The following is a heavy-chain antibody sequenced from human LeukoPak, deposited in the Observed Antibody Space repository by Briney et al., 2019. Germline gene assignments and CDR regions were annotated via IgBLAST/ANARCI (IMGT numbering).Heavy chain of an antibody. Sequence: PGGSLRLSCAASGFTFSTYVMHWVRQAPGKGLEWVALIQSDGNNEYYVDSVKGRFTISRDNSKNSLYLQMKSLRAEDTAIYYCRDRGWGWGQGTMVTVSS. CDR1: GFTFSTYV. CDR3: RDRGWG. CDR2: IQSDGNNE. J-gene: IGHJ3*01. D-gene: IGHD6-19*01. V-gene: IGHV3-30*02.